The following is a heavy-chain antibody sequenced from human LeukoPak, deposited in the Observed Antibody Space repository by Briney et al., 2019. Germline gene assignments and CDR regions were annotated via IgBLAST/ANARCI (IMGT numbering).Heavy chain of an antibody. CDR1: GFTFSSYS. CDR3: ARAGSSNFDY. Sequence: GGSLRLSCAASGFTFSSYSMNWVRQAPGKGLEWVSSISSSSSYIYYADSVKGRFTISRDNAKSSLYLQMNSLRAEDTAVYYCARAGSSNFDYWGQGTLVTVSS. CDR2: ISSSSSYI. V-gene: IGHV3-21*01. J-gene: IGHJ4*02. D-gene: IGHD6-6*01.